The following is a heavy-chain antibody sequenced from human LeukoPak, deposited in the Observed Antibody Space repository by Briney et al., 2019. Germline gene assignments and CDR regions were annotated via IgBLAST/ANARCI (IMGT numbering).Heavy chain of an antibody. J-gene: IGHJ4*02. CDR2: IYYSGNT. CDR1: GGSISSYY. D-gene: IGHD5-18*01. V-gene: IGHV4-59*01. Sequence: SETLSLTCTVSGGSISSYYWNWIRQPPGKGLEWIGYIYYSGNTNYNPSLKSRVTISVDTSKNQFSLKLTSVTPADTAVYFGAGDSYGTDYWGQGTLVTVSS. CDR3: AGDSYGTDY.